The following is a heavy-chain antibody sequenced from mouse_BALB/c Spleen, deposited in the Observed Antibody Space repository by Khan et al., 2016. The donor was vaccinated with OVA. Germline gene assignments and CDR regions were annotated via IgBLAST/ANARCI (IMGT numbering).Heavy chain of an antibody. Sequence: EVELVVSGGGLVKPGGSLKLSCAASGFTFGNYAMSWVRHTPAKRLELVASISSVGTTYYPDSVKGRFTISRDNDRNILYLQMSSLRCEETAVYYWERGYWCTYWGQGTLVTVSA. CDR1: GFTFGNYA. V-gene: IGHV5-6-5*01. J-gene: IGHJ3*01. CDR2: ISSVGTT. CDR3: ERGYWCTY.